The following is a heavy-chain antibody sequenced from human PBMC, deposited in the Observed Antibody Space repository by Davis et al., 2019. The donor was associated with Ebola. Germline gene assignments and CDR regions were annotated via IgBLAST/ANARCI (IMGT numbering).Heavy chain of an antibody. CDR3: ARSEQLLNPVYFDY. D-gene: IGHD2-2*02. CDR2: INAGNGNT. CDR1: GYTFTSYA. V-gene: IGHV1-3*01. J-gene: IGHJ4*02. Sequence: ASVKVSCKASGYTFTSYAMHWVRQAPGQRLEWMGWINAGNGNTKYSQKFQGRVTITRDTSASTAYMELSSLRSEDTAVYYCARSEQLLNPVYFDYWGQGTLVTVSS.